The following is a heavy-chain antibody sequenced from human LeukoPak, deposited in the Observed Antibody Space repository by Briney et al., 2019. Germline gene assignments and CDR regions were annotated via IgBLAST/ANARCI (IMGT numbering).Heavy chain of an antibody. J-gene: IGHJ4*02. CDR3: AKGIHLSLSENDY. Sequence: GGSLRLSRAASGFILRNYAMTWVRQAPGKGLEWVSGISGGGGTTNYADSVKGRFTISRDNSKNTVFLQMNSLRAEDTAIYYCAKGIHLSLSENDYWGQGTLVTVSS. CDR1: GFILRNYA. CDR2: ISGGGGTT. D-gene: IGHD5-18*01. V-gene: IGHV3-23*01.